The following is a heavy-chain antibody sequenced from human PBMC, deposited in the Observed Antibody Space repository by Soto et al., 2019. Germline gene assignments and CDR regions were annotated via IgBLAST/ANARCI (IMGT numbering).Heavy chain of an antibody. CDR1: GYIFTSYW. CDR3: VRHTNGYNPLDY. CDR2: IHPGYSDI. D-gene: IGHD5-12*01. V-gene: IGHV5-51*01. Sequence: PGESLKISCKGFGYIFTSYWIGWVRQMPGKGLEWMGIIHPGYSDIRYSPSFEGLVTISADTSLDTASLQWSSLKASDTAMYYCVRHTNGYNPLDYWGQGTPVTVSS. J-gene: IGHJ4*02.